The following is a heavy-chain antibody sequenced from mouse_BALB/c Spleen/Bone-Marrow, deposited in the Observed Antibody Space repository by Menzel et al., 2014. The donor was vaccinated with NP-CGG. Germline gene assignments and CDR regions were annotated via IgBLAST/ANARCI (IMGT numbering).Heavy chain of an antibody. CDR3: ARGRDWDAWFAY. Sequence: VQLQQSGPELVKPGASVKISCKASGYAFSSSWMNWVKQRPGQGLEWIGRIYPGDGDTNYNGKFKGKAILTADKSSSTAYMQLSSLTSVDSAVYFCARGRDWDAWFAYWGQGTLVTVSA. CDR2: IYPGDGDT. CDR1: GYAFSSSW. J-gene: IGHJ3*01. V-gene: IGHV1-82*01. D-gene: IGHD4-1*01.